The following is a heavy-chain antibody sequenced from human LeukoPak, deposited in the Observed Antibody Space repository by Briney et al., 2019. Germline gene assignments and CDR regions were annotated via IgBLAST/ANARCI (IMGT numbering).Heavy chain of an antibody. CDR3: ARDACSGESCYWSWFDP. Sequence: GASLRLSCAASGFTVSSYAINWVRQAPGEGREWVALISYEGSNKNYADSVKGRFTISRDNSKNTLYLQMNSLRAEATAVYYFARDACSGESCYWSWFDPWGQGTLVTVSS. V-gene: IGHV3-30-3*01. D-gene: IGHD2-15*01. J-gene: IGHJ5*02. CDR1: GFTVSSYA. CDR2: ISYEGSNK.